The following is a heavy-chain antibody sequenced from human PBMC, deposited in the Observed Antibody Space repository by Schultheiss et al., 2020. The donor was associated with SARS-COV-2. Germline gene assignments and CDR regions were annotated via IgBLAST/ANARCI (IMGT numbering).Heavy chain of an antibody. D-gene: IGHD3-22*01. CDR1: GFTFSNAW. J-gene: IGHJ3*02. CDR3: AKGYYDSSGYERRGDDAFDI. Sequence: GGSLRLSCAASGFTFSNAWMSWVRQAPGKGLEWVSAISDSGGSTYYADSVKGRFTISRDNSKNTLYLQMNSLRAEDTAVYYCAKGYYDSSGYERRGDDAFDIWGQGTMVTVSS. V-gene: IGHV3-23*01. CDR2: ISDSGGST.